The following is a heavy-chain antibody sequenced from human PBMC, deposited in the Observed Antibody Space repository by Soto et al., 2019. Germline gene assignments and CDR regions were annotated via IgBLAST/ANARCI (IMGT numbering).Heavy chain of an antibody. J-gene: IGHJ4*02. D-gene: IGHD4-17*01. Sequence: QRQRQESGSGLVKPSQTLSLTCAVSGGSISSGGYSWSWIRQPPGKGLEWIGYIYHSGSTYYNPSLKSRVTISVDRSKNQFSLKLSSVTAADTAVYYCARGSRPDYGGNSIDYWGQGTLVNVSS. CDR2: IYHSGST. V-gene: IGHV4-30-2*01. CDR1: GGSISSGGYS. CDR3: ARGSRPDYGGNSIDY.